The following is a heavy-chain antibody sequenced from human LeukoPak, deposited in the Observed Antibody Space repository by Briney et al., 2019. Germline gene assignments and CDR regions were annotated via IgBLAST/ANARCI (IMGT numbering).Heavy chain of an antibody. CDR3: ARRGYYDSSGLDY. V-gene: IGHV4-59*01. J-gene: IGHJ4*02. CDR2: IFYSGGT. CDR1: GGALTTYY. Sequence: SETLSLTCTVSGGALTTYYWGWIRQPPGKGLEWIGYIFYSGGTNYNPSLRGRVFISRDTSKNQFSLTLSSVTPADTAIYYCARRGYYDSSGLDYWGQGTLVAVSS. D-gene: IGHD3-22*01.